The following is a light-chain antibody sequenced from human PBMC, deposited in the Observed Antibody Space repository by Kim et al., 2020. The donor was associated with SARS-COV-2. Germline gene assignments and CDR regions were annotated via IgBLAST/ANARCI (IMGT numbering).Light chain of an antibody. CDR3: LLFYGGAQLV. V-gene: IGLV7-43*01. Sequence: GGTVTITGASRTGAVTSGNYQSWFQQKPVQVPRALIYSTNNKHSWTPARFSGSLLGGKAALTLSGVQPEDEAEYYCLLFYGGAQLVFGGGTQLTVL. J-gene: IGLJ3*02. CDR1: TGAVTSGNY. CDR2: STN.